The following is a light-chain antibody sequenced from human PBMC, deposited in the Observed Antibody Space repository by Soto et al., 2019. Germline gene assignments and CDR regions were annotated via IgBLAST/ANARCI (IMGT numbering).Light chain of an antibody. CDR2: DNN. CDR1: SSNIGAGYD. J-gene: IGLJ2*01. V-gene: IGLV1-40*01. Sequence: QSVLPQPPSVSGAPGQRVIISCTGSSSNIGAGYDVHWYHQVPGTAPKFLISDNNNRPSGVPDRFSGSRSGTSASLAITGLQAEDEADYYCQSYDSSLSGVLFGGGTKLTVL. CDR3: QSYDSSLSGVL.